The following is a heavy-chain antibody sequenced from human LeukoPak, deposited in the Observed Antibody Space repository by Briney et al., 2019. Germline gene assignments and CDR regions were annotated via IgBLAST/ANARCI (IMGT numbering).Heavy chain of an antibody. CDR1: GYTFTGSY. D-gene: IGHD3-22*01. CDR3: GRGLEGGKWLDY. J-gene: IGHJ4*02. V-gene: IGHV1-2*02. Sequence: ASVKVSCKASGYTFTGSYMHWVRQAPGQGLAWMGWINPNNGATNYGQKFQGRVTMTWDTSISTAYIELTRLTSDDAAVYFCGRGLEGGKWLDYWGQGALVTVSS. CDR2: INPNNGAT.